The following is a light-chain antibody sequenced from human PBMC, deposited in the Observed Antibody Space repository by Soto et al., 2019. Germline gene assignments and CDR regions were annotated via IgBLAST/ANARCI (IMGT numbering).Light chain of an antibody. J-gene: IGKJ1*01. Sequence: EIVLTQSPATLSLSPGERATLSCRASQSVSTYLAWYQQKPGQAPRLLIYDASTRATGIPARFSGRGSGTDFTLTISSLEPEDFAVYYCQQRTNWPPTWTFGQGTKVEIK. V-gene: IGKV3-11*01. CDR1: QSVSTY. CDR3: QQRTNWPPTWT. CDR2: DAS.